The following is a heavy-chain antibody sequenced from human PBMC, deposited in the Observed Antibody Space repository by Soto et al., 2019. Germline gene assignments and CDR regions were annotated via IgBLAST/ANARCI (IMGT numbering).Heavy chain of an antibody. CDR2: ISGSGDSR. CDR1: GFTFNIYA. CDR3: ASRNFYDARGYYYYYFDF. D-gene: IGHD3-22*01. V-gene: IGHV3-23*01. Sequence: PGGSLRLSCAASGFTFNIYAMSWVRQAPGKGLEWVSGISGSGDSRYYADFVKGRFTVSRDNSKNTLYLQMNSLRAEDTAVYYCASRNFYDARGYYYYYFDFWGQGALVTVSS. J-gene: IGHJ4*02.